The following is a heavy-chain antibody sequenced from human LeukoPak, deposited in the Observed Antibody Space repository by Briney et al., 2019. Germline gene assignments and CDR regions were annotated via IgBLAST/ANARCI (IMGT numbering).Heavy chain of an antibody. CDR3: ARGEEMATAVDY. V-gene: IGHV4-59*08. D-gene: IGHD5-24*01. CDR1: GGSISSYY. J-gene: IGHJ4*02. CDR2: IYYSGST. Sequence: SETLSLTCTVSGGSISSYYWSWIRQPPGKGLEWIGYIYYSGSTNYNPSLKSRVTISVDTSKNQVSLKLSSVTAADTAVYYCARGEEMATAVDYWGQGTLVTVSS.